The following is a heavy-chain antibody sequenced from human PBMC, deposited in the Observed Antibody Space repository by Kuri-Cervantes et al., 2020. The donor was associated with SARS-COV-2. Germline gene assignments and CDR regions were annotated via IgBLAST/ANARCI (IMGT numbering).Heavy chain of an antibody. Sequence: LSLTCAVSGGSISSGGYSWSWIRQPPGKGLEWIGEINHSGSTNYNPSLKSRVTISVDTSKNQFSLKLSSVTAADTAVYYCARGQREYNWNFDYWGQGTLVTVSS. J-gene: IGHJ4*02. V-gene: IGHV4-30-2*01. CDR2: INHSGST. CDR3: ARGQREYNWNFDY. CDR1: GGSISSGGYS. D-gene: IGHD1-1*01.